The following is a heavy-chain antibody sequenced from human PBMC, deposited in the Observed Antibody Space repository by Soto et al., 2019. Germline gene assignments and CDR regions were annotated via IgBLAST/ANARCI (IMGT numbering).Heavy chain of an antibody. CDR2: IAYDGINK. V-gene: IGHV3-30*18. CDR1: GFTFSSYG. Sequence: QVQLVESGGGVVQPGRSLRLSCAASGFTFSSYGMHWVRQAPGKGLEWLAVIAYDGINKDYADSVKGRFTISRDNSKNTLYLQMNSLSAEDTAVYYCAKDGPAYGIDVWGQGTTGTVSS. CDR3: AKDGPAYGIDV. J-gene: IGHJ6*02.